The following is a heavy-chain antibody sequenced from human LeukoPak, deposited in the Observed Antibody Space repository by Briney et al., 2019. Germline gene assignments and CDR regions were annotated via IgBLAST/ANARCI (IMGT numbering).Heavy chain of an antibody. J-gene: IGHJ5*02. D-gene: IGHD6-19*01. Sequence: SETLSLTCAVYGGSFSGYYWSWIRQPPGKGLEWIGEINHSGSTNYNPSLKSRVTISVDTSKNQFSLKLRSVTAADTAVYYCARGQARLAWFDPWGQGTLVTVSS. CDR3: ARGQARLAWFDP. CDR1: GGSFSGYY. V-gene: IGHV4-34*01. CDR2: INHSGST.